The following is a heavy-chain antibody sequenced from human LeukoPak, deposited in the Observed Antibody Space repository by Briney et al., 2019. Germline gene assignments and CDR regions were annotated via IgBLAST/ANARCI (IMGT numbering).Heavy chain of an antibody. V-gene: IGHV3-21*01. D-gene: IGHD1-26*01. CDR2: ISGNSHHI. CDR1: GSTFSDYS. Sequence: GGSLRLSCAASGSTFSDYSMKWVRQAQGKALEWVSSISGNSHHIYYADPVKGRFTISRDNAYRSLYLQMDSLRVEDTAVYYCASGTIVGARGADNWGQGALVTVSS. J-gene: IGHJ4*02. CDR3: ASGTIVGARGADN.